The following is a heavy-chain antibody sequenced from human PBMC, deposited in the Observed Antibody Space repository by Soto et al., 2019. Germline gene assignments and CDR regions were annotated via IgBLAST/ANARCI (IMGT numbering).Heavy chain of an antibody. Sequence: ASETLSLTCAVYCGSFSGYYWSWIRQPPGKGLEWIGEINHSGSTNYNPSLKSRVTISVDTSKNQFSLKLSSVTAADTAVYYCARWACSSTSCLSYYYYYYMDVWGKGTTVTVSS. CDR3: ARWACSSTSCLSYYYYYYMDV. CDR1: CGSFSGYY. V-gene: IGHV4-34*01. D-gene: IGHD2-2*01. CDR2: INHSGST. J-gene: IGHJ6*03.